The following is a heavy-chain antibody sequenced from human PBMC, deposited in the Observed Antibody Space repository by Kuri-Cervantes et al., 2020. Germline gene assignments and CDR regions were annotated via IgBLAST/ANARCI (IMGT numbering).Heavy chain of an antibody. J-gene: IGHJ4*02. CDR2: ISGSGGST. Sequence: GGSLRLSCAASGFTFNNNGMSWVRQAPGKGLEWVSAISGSGGSTYYADSVKGRFTISRDNSKNTLYLQMNSLRAEDTAVYYCAKSAIRRNDYWGQGTLVTVSS. V-gene: IGHV3-23*01. CDR3: AKSAIRRNDY. D-gene: IGHD3-3*01. CDR1: GFTFNNNG.